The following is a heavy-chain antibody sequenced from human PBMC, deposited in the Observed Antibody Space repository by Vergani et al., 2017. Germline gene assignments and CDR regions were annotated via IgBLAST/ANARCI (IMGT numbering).Heavy chain of an antibody. CDR3: ARLGNHITIFGVISY. Sequence: QLQLQESGPGLVKPSETLSLTCTVSGGSISSSSYYWGWIRQPPGKGLEWIGSIYYSGSTYYNPSLKSRVTISVDTSKNQFSLKLSSVTAADTAVYYCARLGNHITIFGVISYWGQGTLVTVSS. D-gene: IGHD3-3*01. CDR1: GGSISSSSYY. CDR2: IYYSGST. J-gene: IGHJ4*02. V-gene: IGHV4-39*01.